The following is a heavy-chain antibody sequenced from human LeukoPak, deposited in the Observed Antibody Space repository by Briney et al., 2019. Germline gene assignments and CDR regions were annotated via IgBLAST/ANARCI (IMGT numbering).Heavy chain of an antibody. D-gene: IGHD6-6*01. V-gene: IGHV4-30-2*01. J-gene: IGHJ4*02. CDR2: IYHSGTP. Sequence: SQTLSLTCTVSGGALSSGGYYWTWIRQPPGKGLEWIGNIYHSGTPYYNPSLKSRVTLSVDTSKNQFSLKLSSVTAADTAVYYCARRVRAARPFDYWGQGTLVTVSS. CDR3: ARRVRAARPFDY. CDR1: GGALSSGGYY.